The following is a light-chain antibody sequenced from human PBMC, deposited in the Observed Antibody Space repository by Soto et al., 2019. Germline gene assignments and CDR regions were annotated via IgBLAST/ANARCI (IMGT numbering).Light chain of an antibody. Sequence: EIVLTQSPATLSLSPGERATLSCRASQSISSHLAWYQQKPGQAPRLLIYDASNRATGIPARFSGSGSGTDFTLTISSLEPEDFAVYYCQQYNNWPPLTFGGGTKVEIK. J-gene: IGKJ4*01. CDR1: QSISSH. V-gene: IGKV3-11*01. CDR3: QQYNNWPPLT. CDR2: DAS.